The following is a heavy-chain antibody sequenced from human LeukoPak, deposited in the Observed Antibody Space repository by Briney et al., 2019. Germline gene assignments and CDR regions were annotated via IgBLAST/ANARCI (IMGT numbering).Heavy chain of an antibody. J-gene: IGHJ5*02. CDR3: ARGAGSSGWYRFRFDP. V-gene: IGHV1-8*01. CDR2: MNPNNGNT. Sequence: GASVKVSCKASGYTFTSYDINWVRQATGQGLEWMGWMNPNNGNTGYAQKFQGRVTMTGNTSISTAYMELSSLRSEDTAVYYCARGAGSSGWYRFRFDPWGQGTLVTVSS. D-gene: IGHD6-19*01. CDR1: GYTFTSYD.